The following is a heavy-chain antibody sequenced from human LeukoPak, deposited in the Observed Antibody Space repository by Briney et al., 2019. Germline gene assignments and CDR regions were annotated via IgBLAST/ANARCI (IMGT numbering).Heavy chain of an antibody. CDR3: AKSVAIYFYYGLDV. CDR1: GFTFSSYA. V-gene: IGHV3-23*01. CDR2: ISGSGGST. Sequence: PGGSLRLSCAASGFTFSSYAMSWVRQTPGKGLEWVSAISGSGGSTYYADSVKGRFTSRDNSKNTLFLQMNSLRVEDTAPYYCAKSVAIYFYYGLDVWGHGTTVTVSS. D-gene: IGHD3-3*01. J-gene: IGHJ6*02.